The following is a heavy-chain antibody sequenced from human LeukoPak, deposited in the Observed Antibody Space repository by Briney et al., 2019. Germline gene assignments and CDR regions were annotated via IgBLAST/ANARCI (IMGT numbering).Heavy chain of an antibody. V-gene: IGHV3-23*01. CDR2: VSGGGAST. J-gene: IGHJ4*02. CDR1: GFTFSSHA. CDR3: AKSLSDLWSSVDY. Sequence: PGGSLRLSCAASGFTFSSHAMSWVRQAPGKGLEWVSIVSGGGASTYYADSVKGRFAISRDNSKNTLSLQMNSLRAEDTAIYYCAKSLSDLWSSVDYWGQGTLVTVSS. D-gene: IGHD3-3*01.